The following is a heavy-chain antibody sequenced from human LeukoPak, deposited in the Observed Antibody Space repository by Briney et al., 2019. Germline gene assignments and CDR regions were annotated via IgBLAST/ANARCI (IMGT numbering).Heavy chain of an antibody. D-gene: IGHD3-3*01. J-gene: IGHJ6*02. CDR3: ARRYYDFWSGDHYYGMDV. CDR1: GYSFTSYW. V-gene: IGHV5-51*01. Sequence: GESLKISCKGSGYSFTSYWIGWVRQMPGKGLEWMGIIYPGDSDTRYSPSFQGQVTISAAKSISTAYLQWSSLTASDTAIYYCARRYYDFWSGDHYYGMDVWGQGTTVTVSS. CDR2: IYPGDSDT.